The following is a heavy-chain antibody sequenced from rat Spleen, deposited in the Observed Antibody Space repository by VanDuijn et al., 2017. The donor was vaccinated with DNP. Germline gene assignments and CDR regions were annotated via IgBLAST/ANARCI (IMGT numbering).Heavy chain of an antibody. Sequence: VQLQESGPGLVKPSQSLSLTCSVTGFSITRSYRWNWIRKFPGSKLEWMGYINSAGRTNCNPSLKSRISITRDTSKNQFFLQVNSVTTEDTATYYCARRTIAAISTPYFDYWGQGVMVTVSS. CDR1: GFSITRSYR. J-gene: IGHJ2*01. CDR3: ARRTIAAISTPYFDY. CDR2: INSAGRT. V-gene: IGHV3-3*01. D-gene: IGHD1-2*01.